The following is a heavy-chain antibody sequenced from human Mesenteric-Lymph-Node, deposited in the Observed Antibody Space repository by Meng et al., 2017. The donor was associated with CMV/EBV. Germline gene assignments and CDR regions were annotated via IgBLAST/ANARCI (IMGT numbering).Heavy chain of an antibody. D-gene: IGHD6-13*01. CDR3: ARSGSSWYSGKRFDY. CDR2: INPNSGGT. CDR1: GYTFTGYY. Sequence: ASVKVSCKASGYTFTGYYMLWVRQAPGQGLEWMGWINPNSGGTNYAQKFQGRVTMTRDTSISTAYMELSRLRSDDTAVYYCARSGSSWYSGKRFDYWGQGTLVTVSS. J-gene: IGHJ4*02. V-gene: IGHV1-2*02.